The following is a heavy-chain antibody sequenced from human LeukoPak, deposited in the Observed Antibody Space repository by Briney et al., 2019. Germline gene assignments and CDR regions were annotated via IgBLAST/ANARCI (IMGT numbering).Heavy chain of an antibody. D-gene: IGHD3-10*01. J-gene: IGHJ4*02. CDR1: GFTFSSYA. CDR3: ARSIDYGSGSPFGY. CDR2: ISYDGSNK. Sequence: GGSLRLSCAASGFTFSSYAMHWVRQAPGKGLEWVAVISYDGSNKYYADSVKGRFTISRDNSKNTLYLQMNSLRSEDTAVYYCARSIDYGSGSPFGYWGQGTLVTVSS. V-gene: IGHV3-30-3*01.